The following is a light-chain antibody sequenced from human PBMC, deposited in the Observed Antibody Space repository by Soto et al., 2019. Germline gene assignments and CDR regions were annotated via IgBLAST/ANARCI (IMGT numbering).Light chain of an antibody. J-gene: IGKJ1*01. Sequence: EIVMTQSPATLSVSPGEGATLSCRASQSVSTNLAWYRQTPGQAPRLLIYAASTRATGIPARFSGSGSGTEFTLTISSLQSEDFAVYYCQQYNNWPGTFGQGTKVDIK. CDR1: QSVSTN. CDR2: AAS. CDR3: QQYNNWPGT. V-gene: IGKV3D-15*01.